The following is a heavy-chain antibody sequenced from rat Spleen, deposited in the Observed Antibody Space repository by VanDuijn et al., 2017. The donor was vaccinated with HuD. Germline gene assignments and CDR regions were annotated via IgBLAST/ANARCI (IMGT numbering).Heavy chain of an antibody. CDR3: ATQHYYDGYYRDY. CDR1: GFSLISYA. CDR2: IWGNGNT. J-gene: IGHJ2*01. V-gene: IGHV2S61*01. D-gene: IGHD1-12*03. Sequence: QVQLKESGPGLVQPSQTLSLTCTVSGFSLISYAVNWVRQPPGKGLEWMGGIWGNGNTNYKSPLKSRLSISKDTSKSQVFLKMKNLQTEDTAMYFCATQHYYDGYYRDYWGQGVMVTVSS.